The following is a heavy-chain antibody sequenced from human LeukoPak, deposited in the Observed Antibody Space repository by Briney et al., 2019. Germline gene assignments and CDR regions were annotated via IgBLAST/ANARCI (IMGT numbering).Heavy chain of an antibody. CDR3: AKVSARRGGYDLEPSHDY. CDR1: GGSISSGDYY. Sequence: SETLSLTCTVSGGSISSGDYYWSWIRQPPGKGLEWIGYIYYSGSTYYNPSLKSRVTISVDTSKNQFSLKLSSVTAADTAVYYCAKVSARRGGYDLEPSHDYWGQGTLVTVSS. CDR2: IYYSGST. J-gene: IGHJ4*02. D-gene: IGHD5-12*01. V-gene: IGHV4-30-4*01.